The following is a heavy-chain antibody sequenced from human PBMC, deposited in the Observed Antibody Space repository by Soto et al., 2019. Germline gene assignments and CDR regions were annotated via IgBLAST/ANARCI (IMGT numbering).Heavy chain of an antibody. CDR3: AKDGYYYDSSGYPN. D-gene: IGHD3-22*01. CDR2: ISYDGSNK. V-gene: IGHV3-30*18. CDR1: GFTFSSYG. J-gene: IGHJ4*02. Sequence: QVQLVESGGGVVQPGRSLRLSCAASGFTFSSYGMHWVRQAPGKGLEWVAVISYDGSNKYYADSVKGRFTISRDNSKNPLYLQMNSLRAEDTAVYYCAKDGYYYDSSGYPNWGQGTLVTVSS.